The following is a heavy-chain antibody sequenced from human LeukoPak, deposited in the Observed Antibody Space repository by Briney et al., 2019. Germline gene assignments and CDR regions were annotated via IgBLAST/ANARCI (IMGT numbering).Heavy chain of an antibody. CDR1: GGTFSSYA. CDR3: ARVVKDAGPARLYYYYYYMDV. Sequence: PVASVKVSCKASGGTFSSYAISWVRQAPGQGLEWMGGIIPIFGTANYAQKFQGRVTITADKSTSTAYMELSGLRSDDTAVYYCARVVKDAGPARLYYYYYYMDVWGKGTTVTVSS. V-gene: IGHV1-69*06. D-gene: IGHD6-25*01. CDR2: IIPIFGTA. J-gene: IGHJ6*03.